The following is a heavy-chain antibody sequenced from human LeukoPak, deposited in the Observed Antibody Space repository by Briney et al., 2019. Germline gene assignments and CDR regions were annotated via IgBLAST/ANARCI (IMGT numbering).Heavy chain of an antibody. J-gene: IGHJ4*02. CDR1: GGSISSYY. Sequence: SETLSLTCTVSGGSISSYYWSWIRQSPGKGLEWTGYIYYSGIINYNPSLVSRITISMDTSKSQFSLKLSSVTAADTAIYFCARTTRDYGDSYFDSWGQGTLVTVSS. CDR2: IYYSGII. CDR3: ARTTRDYGDSYFDS. V-gene: IGHV4-59*01. D-gene: IGHD4-17*01.